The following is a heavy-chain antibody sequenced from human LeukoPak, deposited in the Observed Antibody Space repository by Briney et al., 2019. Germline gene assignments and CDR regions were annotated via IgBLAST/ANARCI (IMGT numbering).Heavy chain of an antibody. V-gene: IGHV4-59*08. CDR1: GGSISSYY. CDR2: IHYSGST. D-gene: IGHD3-10*01. CDR3: ARRLTFYYGSGSYYDY. Sequence: PSETLSLTCTVSGGSISSYYWSWIRQPPGKGLEWIGYIHYSGSTNYNPSLKSRVTISVDTSKNQFSLKLSSVTAADTAVHYCARRLTFYYGSGSYYDYWGQGTLVTVYS. J-gene: IGHJ4*02.